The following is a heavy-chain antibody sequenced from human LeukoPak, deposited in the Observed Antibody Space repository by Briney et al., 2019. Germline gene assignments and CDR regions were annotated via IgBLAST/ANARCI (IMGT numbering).Heavy chain of an antibody. CDR3: ARGDDSGYYDYFDY. Sequence: GGSLRLSCAASGFTVDSNYLSWVRRAPGKGLEWVSTIYTGGNTYYAASVKGRFTISRDFSKNTVFLHMNSLRAEDTAMYYCARGDDSGYYDYFDYWGQGALVTVSS. V-gene: IGHV3-53*01. D-gene: IGHD3-22*01. CDR2: IYTGGNT. CDR1: GFTVDSNY. J-gene: IGHJ4*02.